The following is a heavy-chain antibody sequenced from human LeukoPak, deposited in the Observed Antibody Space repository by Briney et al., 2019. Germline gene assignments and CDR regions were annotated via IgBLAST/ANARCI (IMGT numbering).Heavy chain of an antibody. D-gene: IGHD1-26*01. CDR2: ISGSGGST. CDR3: AKGRSYSYTAHPFDY. CDR1: GFTFSSYA. Sequence: GGSLRLSCAASGFTFSSYAMSWVRQAPGKGLEWVSDISGSGGSTYYADSVKGRFTISRDNSKNTLYLQMNSLRAEDTAVYYCAKGRSYSYTAHPFDYWGQGTLVTVSS. V-gene: IGHV3-23*01. J-gene: IGHJ4*02.